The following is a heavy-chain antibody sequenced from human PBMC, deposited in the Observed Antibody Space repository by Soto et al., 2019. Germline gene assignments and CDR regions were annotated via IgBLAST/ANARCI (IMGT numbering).Heavy chain of an antibody. J-gene: IGHJ4*02. V-gene: IGHV3-23*01. CDR3: AKDRRPPLGDIVVVPAAFDY. Sequence: HPGGSLRLSCAASGFTFSSYAMSWVRQAPGKGLEWVPAISGSGGSTYYADSVKGRFTISRDNSKNTLYLQMNSLRAEDTAVYYCAKDRRPPLGDIVVVPAAFDYWGQGTLVTVSS. CDR1: GFTFSSYA. CDR2: ISGSGGST. D-gene: IGHD2-2*01.